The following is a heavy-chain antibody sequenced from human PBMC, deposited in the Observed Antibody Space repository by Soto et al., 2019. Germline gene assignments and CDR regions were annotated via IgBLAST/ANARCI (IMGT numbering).Heavy chain of an antibody. CDR3: ATLTGPDYYDSSGYYSPDY. V-gene: IGHV1-8*01. J-gene: IGHJ4*02. CDR2: MNPNSGNT. CDR1: GYTFTSYD. D-gene: IGHD3-22*01. Sequence: ASVKVSCKASGYTFTSYDINWVRQATGQGLEWMGWMNPNSGNTGYAQKFQGRVTITRDTSASTAYMELSSLRSEDTAVYYCATLTGPDYYDSSGYYSPDYWGQGTLVTVSS.